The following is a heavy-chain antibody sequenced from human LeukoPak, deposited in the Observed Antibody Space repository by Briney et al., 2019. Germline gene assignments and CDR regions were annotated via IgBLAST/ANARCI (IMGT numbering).Heavy chain of an antibody. V-gene: IGHV4-59*12. J-gene: IGHJ4*02. CDR2: IYYSGST. D-gene: IGHD2-15*01. Sequence: SETLSLTCTVSGGSISSYYWSWIRQPPGKGLEWIGYIYYSGSTYYDPSLKSRVTISVDTSKNQFSLKLSSVTAADTAVYYCARALHSMNSCYVDYWGQGTLVTVSS. CDR3: ARALHSMNSCYVDY. CDR1: GGSISSYY.